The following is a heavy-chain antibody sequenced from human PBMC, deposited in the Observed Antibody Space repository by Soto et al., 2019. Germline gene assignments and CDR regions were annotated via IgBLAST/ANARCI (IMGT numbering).Heavy chain of an antibody. CDR1: GYTFTGYY. V-gene: IGHV1-2*02. CDR3: AKGFWYSSSSDY. J-gene: IGHJ4*02. D-gene: IGHD6-6*01. CDR2: INPNSGGT. Sequence: VSVKVSCKASGYTFTGYYMHWVRQAPGQGLEWMGWINPNSGGTNYAQKFQGRVTMTRDTSISTAYMELSRLRSDDTAVYYCAKGFWYSSSSDYWGQGTLVTVSS.